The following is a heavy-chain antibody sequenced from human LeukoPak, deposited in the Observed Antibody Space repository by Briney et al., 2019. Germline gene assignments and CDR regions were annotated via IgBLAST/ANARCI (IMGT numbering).Heavy chain of an antibody. CDR2: IIPIFGTA. CDR1: GYTFIAYY. J-gene: IGHJ4*02. V-gene: IGHV1-69*05. D-gene: IGHD4-23*01. CDR3: ATHDYGGFFDY. Sequence: GASVKVSCKASGYTFIAYYIHWVRQAPGQGLEWMGGIIPIFGTANYAQKFQGRVTITTDESMSTAYMELSSLRSEDTAVYYCATHDYGGFFDYWGQGTLVTVSS.